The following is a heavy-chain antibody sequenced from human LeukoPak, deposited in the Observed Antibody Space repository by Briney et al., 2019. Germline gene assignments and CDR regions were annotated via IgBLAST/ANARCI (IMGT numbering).Heavy chain of an antibody. CDR2: IYYSGST. D-gene: IGHD3-22*01. J-gene: IGHJ5*02. Sequence: SETLSLTCTVSGGSVSDYYWSWIRQSPGKGLEWIGYIYYSGSTNYNPSLKSRVTISVDTSKNQFSLKLSSVTAADTAVYYCARAIQASYYYDSSGYYYPWGQGTLVTVSS. V-gene: IGHV4-59*02. CDR1: GGSVSDYY. CDR3: ARAIQASYYYDSSGYYYP.